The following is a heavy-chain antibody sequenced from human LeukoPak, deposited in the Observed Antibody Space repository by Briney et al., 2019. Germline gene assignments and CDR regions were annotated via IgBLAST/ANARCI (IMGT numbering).Heavy chain of an antibody. CDR2: IYYSGST. Sequence: PSETLSLTCTVSGGSISSYYWSWIRQPPGKGLEWIGYIYYSGSTNYNPSLKSRVTISVDTSKYQFSLKLSSVTAADTAVYYCARTGQELGHTIYFDNWGQGTLVTVSS. CDR1: GGSISSYY. CDR3: ARTGQELGHTIYFDN. D-gene: IGHD7-27*01. V-gene: IGHV4-59*01. J-gene: IGHJ4*02.